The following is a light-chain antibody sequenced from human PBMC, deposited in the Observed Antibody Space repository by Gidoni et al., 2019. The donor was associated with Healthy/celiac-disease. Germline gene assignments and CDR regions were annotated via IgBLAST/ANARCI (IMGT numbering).Light chain of an antibody. CDR2: DAS. CDR1: QSVISY. Sequence: EIVLTPSPATLSLSPGDTATLSCRASQSVISYLAWYQQKPGQAPSLLIYDASNRATGIPARFSGSGSGTDVTLTISSLEPEDVAVYYCQQRSNWPPVTFGPGTKVDIK. CDR3: QQRSNWPPVT. J-gene: IGKJ3*01. V-gene: IGKV3-11*01.